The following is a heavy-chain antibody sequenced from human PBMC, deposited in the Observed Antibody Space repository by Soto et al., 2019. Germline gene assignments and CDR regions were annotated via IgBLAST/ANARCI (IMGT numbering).Heavy chain of an antibody. Sequence: GASEKVSCKASGGNFSSYAISWVRKAPGHGLEWMGGIIPIFGTANYAQKFQGRVTITADESTSTAYMELSSLRSEDTAVYYCARVYDDFWSGYWSPQYYYYYGMDVWGQGTTVTVSS. CDR3: ARVYDDFWSGYWSPQYYYYYGMDV. J-gene: IGHJ6*02. D-gene: IGHD3-3*01. V-gene: IGHV1-69*13. CDR1: GGNFSSYA. CDR2: IIPIFGTA.